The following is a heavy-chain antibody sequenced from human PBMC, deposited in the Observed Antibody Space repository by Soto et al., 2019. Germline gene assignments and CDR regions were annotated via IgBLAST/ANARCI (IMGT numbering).Heavy chain of an antibody. CDR2: INAGRGKT. V-gene: IGHV1-3*01. J-gene: IGHJ4*02. Sequence: QGQLVQSGAEVKKPGASVKVSCGTSGFSCPSYSFHWVRQAPAQGLQWMGWINAGRGKTKYSQQFQGRVTFTWDTSANTVYMELSRLTSADTSVSYCARWIDNGYFDYWGQGTLVTVSA. CDR3: ARWIDNGYFDY. D-gene: IGHD4-17*01. CDR1: GFSCPSYS.